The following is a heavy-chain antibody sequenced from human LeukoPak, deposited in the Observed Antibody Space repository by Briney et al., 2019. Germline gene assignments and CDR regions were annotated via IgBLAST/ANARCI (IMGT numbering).Heavy chain of an antibody. CDR1: GGSISSSSYY. CDR3: ARPGGILRPGDKMGAFDI. D-gene: IGHD4-23*01. J-gene: IGHJ3*02. V-gene: IGHV4-39*01. CDR2: IYYSGST. Sequence: PSETLSLTCTVSGGSISSSSYYWGWIRQPPGKGLEWIGSIYYSGSTYYNPSLKSRVTISVDTSKNQFSLKLSSVTAADTAVYYCARPGGILRPGDKMGAFDIWGQGTMVTVSS.